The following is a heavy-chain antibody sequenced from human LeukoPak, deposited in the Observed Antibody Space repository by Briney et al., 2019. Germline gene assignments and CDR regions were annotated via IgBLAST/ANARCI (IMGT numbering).Heavy chain of an antibody. J-gene: IGHJ6*02. CDR3: ARLPIYDSSGYYFNYYYYYGMDV. CDR2: INPSGGST. V-gene: IGHV1-46*01. CDR1: GYTFTSYY. D-gene: IGHD3-22*01. Sequence: GASVKVSCKASGYTFTSYYMHWVRQAPGQGLEWMGIINPSGGSTSYAQKFQGRVTMTRDTSTSTVYMELSSLRSDDTAVYYCARLPIYDSSGYYFNYYYYYGMDVWGQGTTVTVSS.